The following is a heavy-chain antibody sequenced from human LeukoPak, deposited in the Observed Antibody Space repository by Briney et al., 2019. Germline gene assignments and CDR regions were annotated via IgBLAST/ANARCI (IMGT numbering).Heavy chain of an antibody. D-gene: IGHD5-18*01. CDR1: GSRFTNYW. CDR3: ARRGYNYGANDY. V-gene: IGHV5-10-1*01. J-gene: IGHJ4*02. CDR2: IEPSDSYT. Sequence: GEPLKISCKASGSRFTNYWINWVRQVPGKGRGWMGRIEPSDSYTDYSPSFQGHVTISADKSINTAYLQWSSLKASDTAMYYCARRGYNYGANDYWGQGTLVTVSS.